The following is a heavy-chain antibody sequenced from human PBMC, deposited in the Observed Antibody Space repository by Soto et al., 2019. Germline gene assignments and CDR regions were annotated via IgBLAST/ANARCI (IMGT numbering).Heavy chain of an antibody. CDR3: AREEGGRYDHRWFDP. Sequence: QVQLQESGPGLVKPSQTLSLTCTVSGGSISSGGYYWSWIRQHPGKGLEWIGYIYYSGSTYYNPSLKSRVTISVDTSKNQFSLKLSSLTAADTAVYYCAREEGGRYDHRWFDPWGQGTLVTVSS. CDR1: GGSISSGGYY. V-gene: IGHV4-31*03. D-gene: IGHD5-12*01. CDR2: IYYSGST. J-gene: IGHJ5*02.